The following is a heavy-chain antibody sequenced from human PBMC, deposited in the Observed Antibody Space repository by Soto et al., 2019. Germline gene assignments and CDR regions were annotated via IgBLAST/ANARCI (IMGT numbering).Heavy chain of an antibody. CDR3: ARDSDIVIVPTAQPFDY. J-gene: IGHJ4*02. CDR1: GYTFTSYG. V-gene: IGHV1-18*01. CDR2: ISGYNGDT. Sequence: ASVKVSCKASGYTFTSYGIHWVRQAPGQRHEWMGWISGYNGDTNYLQRFQGRVTMTTDTSTSTAYMELTSLRSDDTAVYYCARDSDIVIVPTAQPFDYWGQGALVTVSS. D-gene: IGHD2-2*01.